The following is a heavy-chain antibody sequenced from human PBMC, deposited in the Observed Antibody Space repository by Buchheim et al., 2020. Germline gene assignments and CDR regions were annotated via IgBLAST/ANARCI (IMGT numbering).Heavy chain of an antibody. CDR1: GGSVSSDLYY. D-gene: IGHD2-2*02. CDR3: ARQSLYNWYFDL. CDR2: IYYSGAI. Sequence: LQLQESGPGLLKPSETLSLTCAVSGGSVSSDLYYWGWIRQPPGQGLEWIANIYYSGAISYNPSLKSRVTISVDTSKNPFSLRLSSVTAADTAVYYCARQSLYNWYFDLWGRGT. V-gene: IGHV4-39*01. J-gene: IGHJ2*01.